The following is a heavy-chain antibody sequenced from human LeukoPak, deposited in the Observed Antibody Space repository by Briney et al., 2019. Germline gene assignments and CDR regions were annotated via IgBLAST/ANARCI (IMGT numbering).Heavy chain of an antibody. V-gene: IGHV1-46*01. CDR2: INPSGGSA. Sequence: ASVKVSCKASGYTFTSYYMHWVRQAPGQGLEWMGIINPSGGSASYAQKFQGRVTMTEDTSTDTTYMELSSLRSEDTAVYYCATNYYDSSGSFDIWGQGTMVTVSS. CDR1: GYTFTSYY. CDR3: ATNYYDSSGSFDI. J-gene: IGHJ3*02. D-gene: IGHD3-22*01.